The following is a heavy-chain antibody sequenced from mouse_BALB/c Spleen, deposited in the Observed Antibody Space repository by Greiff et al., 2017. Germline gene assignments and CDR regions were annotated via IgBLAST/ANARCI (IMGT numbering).Heavy chain of an antibody. Sequence: VMLVESGPGLVQPSQSLSITCTVSGFSLTSYGVHWVRQSPGKGLEWLGVIWSGGSTDYNAAFISRLSISKDNSKSQVFFKMNSLQANDTAIYYCASTLYYGYDYAMDYWGQGTSVTVSS. J-gene: IGHJ4*01. V-gene: IGHV2-2*02. D-gene: IGHD1-2*01. CDR3: ASTLYYGYDYAMDY. CDR2: IWSGGST. CDR1: GFSLTSYG.